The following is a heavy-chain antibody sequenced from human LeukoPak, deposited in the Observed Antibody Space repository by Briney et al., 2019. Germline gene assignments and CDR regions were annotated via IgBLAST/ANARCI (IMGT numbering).Heavy chain of an antibody. V-gene: IGHV4-59*02. CDR3: AVYSSGFPI. Sequence: SETLSLTCTVSGGSVNTYYWSWIRQPPGKGLDWVGYIDFAGSTSYNPSLMSRATISVAPAKNQVSLNQTSVTAADTAVYFCAVYSSGFPIWGQGTMVLVSS. D-gene: IGHD6-19*01. CDR1: GGSVNTYY. J-gene: IGHJ3*02. CDR2: IDFAGST.